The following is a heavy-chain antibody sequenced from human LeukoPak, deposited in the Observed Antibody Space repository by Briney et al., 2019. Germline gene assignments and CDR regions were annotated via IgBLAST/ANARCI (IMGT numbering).Heavy chain of an antibody. D-gene: IGHD2-15*01. CDR3: AKEMGYCSGGSCYRPHYYYYYGMDV. CDR2: ISGSGGST. CDR1: GFTFSSYA. Sequence: PGGSLRLSCAASGFTFSSYAMSWVRQAPGKGLEWVSAISGSGGSTYYADSVKGRFTISRDNSKNTLYLQMNSLRAEDTAVYYCAKEMGYCSGGSCYRPHYYYYYGMDVWGQGTTVTVSS. V-gene: IGHV3-23*01. J-gene: IGHJ6*02.